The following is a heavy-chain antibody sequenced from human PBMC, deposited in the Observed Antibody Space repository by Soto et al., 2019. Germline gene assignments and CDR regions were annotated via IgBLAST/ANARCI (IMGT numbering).Heavy chain of an antibody. CDR3: ARRQGGGYYYYGMDV. Sequence: GGSLRLSCAVSGFTFSDHYMTWIRHAPGKGLEWVSDISSSGSTIYYADSVKGRFTISRDNAKNSLYLQMNSLRAEDTAVYYCARRQGGGYYYYGMDVWGQGTTVTVSS. J-gene: IGHJ6*02. D-gene: IGHD3-16*01. CDR2: ISSSGSTI. CDR1: GFTFSDHY. V-gene: IGHV3-11*01.